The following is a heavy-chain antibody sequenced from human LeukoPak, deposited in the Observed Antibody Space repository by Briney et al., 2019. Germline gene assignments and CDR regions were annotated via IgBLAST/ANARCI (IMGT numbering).Heavy chain of an antibody. CDR1: GFTFSSYA. D-gene: IGHD5-12*01. CDR3: AKDQGYSGYGPGDS. CDR2: ISGSGGNT. J-gene: IGHJ4*02. V-gene: IGHV3-23*01. Sequence: PGGSLRLSCAASGFTFSSYAMSWVRQAPGKGLEWVSGISGSGGNTYYVDAVKGRFTVSRDNSKNTLYLQMSSLRAEDTAVYYCAKDQGYSGYGPGDSWGQGTLVTVSS.